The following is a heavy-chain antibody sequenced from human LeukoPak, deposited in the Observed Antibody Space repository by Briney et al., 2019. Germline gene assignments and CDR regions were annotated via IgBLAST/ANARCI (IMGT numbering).Heavy chain of an antibody. Sequence: PSETLSLTCTVSGGSISSYYWSWIRQPPGKGLEWIGYIYYSGSTNYNPSLKSRVTISVDTSKNQFSLKLSSVTAADTAVYYCAGFLRPYYYYDSSGYHDYWGQGTLVTVSS. CDR1: GGSISSYY. CDR2: IYYSGST. V-gene: IGHV4-59*08. D-gene: IGHD3-22*01. J-gene: IGHJ4*02. CDR3: AGFLRPYYYYDSSGYHDY.